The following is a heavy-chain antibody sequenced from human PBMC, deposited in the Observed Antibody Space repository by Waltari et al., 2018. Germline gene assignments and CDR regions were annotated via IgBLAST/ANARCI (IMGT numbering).Heavy chain of an antibody. Sequence: QVQMQESGPGLVKPSGTLSLTCTVSGGSIKTHYWTWTRQTPGKGLEWIGHMSYRGRHDYTPPLRSRVTISVDTLKNQVSLNLKSVTAADTAVYYCARVVFGDFLGGWFDSWGRGTRVTVSS. CDR3: ARVVFGDFLGGWFDS. J-gene: IGHJ5*01. CDR1: GGSIKTHY. D-gene: IGHD4-17*01. CDR2: MSYRGRH. V-gene: IGHV4-59*11.